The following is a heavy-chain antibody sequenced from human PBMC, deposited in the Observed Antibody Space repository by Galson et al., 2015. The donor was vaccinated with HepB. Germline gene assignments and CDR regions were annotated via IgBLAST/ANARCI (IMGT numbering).Heavy chain of an antibody. CDR3: ARASRLVRGVIITYYFDY. CDR2: IDPSDSYT. V-gene: IGHV5-10-1*01. D-gene: IGHD3-10*01. Sequence: QSGAEVKKPGESLRISCKGSGYSFTSYWISWVRQMPGKGLEWMGRIDPSDSYTNYSPSFQGHVTISADKSISTAYLQWSSLKASDTAMYYCARASRLVRGVIITYYFDYWGQGTLVTVSS. CDR1: GYSFTSYW. J-gene: IGHJ4*02.